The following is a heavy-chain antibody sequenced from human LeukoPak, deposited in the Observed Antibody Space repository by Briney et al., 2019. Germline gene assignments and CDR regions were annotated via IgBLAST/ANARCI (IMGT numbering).Heavy chain of an antibody. D-gene: IGHD4-17*01. CDR2: IYPGDSDT. CDR3: ARLGDLYGDYTTNDY. Sequence: GESLKISCKGSGYSFTSDWIGWVRQMPGRGLEWMGIIYPGDSDTRYSPSFQGQVTISVDKSVSTAYLQWSSLEASDTAMYYCARLGDLYGDYTTNDYWGQGTLVSVSS. CDR1: GYSFTSDW. V-gene: IGHV5-51*01. J-gene: IGHJ4*02.